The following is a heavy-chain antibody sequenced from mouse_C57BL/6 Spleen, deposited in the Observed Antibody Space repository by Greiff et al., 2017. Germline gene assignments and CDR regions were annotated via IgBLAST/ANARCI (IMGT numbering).Heavy chain of an antibody. CDR1: GYTFTGYW. CDR2: ILPGSGST. Sequence: QVQLQQSGAELMKPGASVKLSCKATGYTFTGYWIEWVKQRPGHGLGWIGEILPGSGSTNYNEKFKCKATFPAYTSSNTAYMPLSSLTTEDSAIYYCARGTVVAKDAMDDWGEGTSVTVSS. V-gene: IGHV1-9*01. D-gene: IGHD1-1*01. J-gene: IGHJ4*01. CDR3: ARGTVVAKDAMDD.